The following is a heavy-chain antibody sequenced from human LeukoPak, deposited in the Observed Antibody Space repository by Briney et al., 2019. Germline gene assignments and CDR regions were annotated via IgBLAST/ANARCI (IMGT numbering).Heavy chain of an antibody. Sequence: SQTLSLTCTVSGGSISSGANYWSWIRQPPGRGLEWIGYISHSESAYYSPSLESRITISVDRSKNQFSLKLSSVTAADTAVYYCARGANGGNWFDPWGQGTLVTVSS. CDR1: GGSISSGANY. CDR2: ISHSESA. CDR3: ARGANGGNWFDP. V-gene: IGHV4-30-2*01. J-gene: IGHJ5*02. D-gene: IGHD2-8*01.